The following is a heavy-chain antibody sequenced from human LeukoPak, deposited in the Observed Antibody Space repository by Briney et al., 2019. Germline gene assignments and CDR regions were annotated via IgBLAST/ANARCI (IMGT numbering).Heavy chain of an antibody. CDR2: MNPNSGNT. Sequence: ASVKVSFKSSGYTFTTYDINWVRQATGQGLEWMGWMNPNSGNTGYAQKFQGRVTMTRNTAISTAYMELSSLRSEDTAVYYCARGPNKSDGGNSGSAWFDPWGQGTLVTVSS. CDR1: GYTFTTYD. D-gene: IGHD4-23*01. J-gene: IGHJ5*02. V-gene: IGHV1-8*01. CDR3: ARGPNKSDGGNSGSAWFDP.